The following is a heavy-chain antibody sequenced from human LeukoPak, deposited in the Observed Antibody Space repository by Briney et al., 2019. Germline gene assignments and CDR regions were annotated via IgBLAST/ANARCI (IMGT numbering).Heavy chain of an antibody. CDR3: AKVVVITRIFAGLDP. Sequence: GGSLRLSCAASGFTFSNYAMTWVRQAPGKGLEWVSVISGSGSNTDYADSVKGRFTISRDNSKNTLSLQMNSLRAEDTAVYYCAKVVVITRIFAGLDPWGQGTLVTVSS. V-gene: IGHV3-23*01. CDR2: ISGSGSNT. CDR1: GFTFSNYA. J-gene: IGHJ5*02. D-gene: IGHD2-21*01.